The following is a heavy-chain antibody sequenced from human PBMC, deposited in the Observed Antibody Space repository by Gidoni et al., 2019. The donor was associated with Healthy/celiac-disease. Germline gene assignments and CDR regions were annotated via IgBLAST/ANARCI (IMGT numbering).Heavy chain of an antibody. CDR3: ARDLYDSSGYYLGPAGTDDAFDI. Sequence: QVQLVQSGAEVKKPGSSVKVSCKASGGTFSSYAISWVRQAPGQGREWMGGIIPIFGTANYAQKFQGRVTITADESTSTAYMELSSLRSEDTAVYYCARDLYDSSGYYLGPAGTDDAFDIWGQGTMVTVSS. D-gene: IGHD3-22*01. CDR2: IIPIFGTA. CDR1: GGTFSSYA. J-gene: IGHJ3*02. V-gene: IGHV1-69*01.